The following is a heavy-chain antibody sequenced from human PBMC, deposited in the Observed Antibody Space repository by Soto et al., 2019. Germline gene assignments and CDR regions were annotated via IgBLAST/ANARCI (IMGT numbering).Heavy chain of an antibody. CDR3: ATSGGGWLQPLV. CDR2: IKQDGSEK. CDR1: GFTFRSNW. Sequence: EVQLVESGGGLVQPGGSLRLSCAASGFTFRSNWMSWVRQAPGKGLEWVANIKQDGSEKYYVDSVKGRFTISRDNAKNSLYLQMNSLRAEDTAVYYCATSGGGWLQPLVWGQGTLVTVSS. D-gene: IGHD5-12*01. V-gene: IGHV3-7*03. J-gene: IGHJ4*02.